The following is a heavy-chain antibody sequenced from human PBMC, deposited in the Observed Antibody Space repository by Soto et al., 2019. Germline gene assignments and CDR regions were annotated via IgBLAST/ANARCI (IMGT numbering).Heavy chain of an antibody. D-gene: IGHD3-9*01. CDR1: GGSISSGGYY. CDR3: ARKGTYYDIFTGYHKYFAY. Sequence: SETLSLTCTVSGGSISSGGYYWSWIRQHPGKGLEWIGYIYYSGSTYYNPSLKSRVTISVDTSKNQFSLKLSSVTAADTAVYYCARKGTYYDIFTGYHKYFAYWGQGTLVTVSS. CDR2: IYYSGST. V-gene: IGHV4-31*03. J-gene: IGHJ4*02.